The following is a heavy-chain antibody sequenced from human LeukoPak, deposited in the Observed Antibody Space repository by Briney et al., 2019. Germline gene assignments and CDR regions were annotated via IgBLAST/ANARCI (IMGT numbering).Heavy chain of an antibody. CDR1: GGSISSGGYC. Sequence: SPSETLSLTCTVSGGSISSGGYCWSWIRQPPGKGLEWIGYIYHSGSTYYNPSLKSRVTISVDRSKNQFSLKLSSVTAADTAVYYCAREGPLRFLEWSFDYWGQGTLVTVS. D-gene: IGHD3-3*01. CDR2: IYHSGST. CDR3: AREGPLRFLEWSFDY. J-gene: IGHJ4*02. V-gene: IGHV4-30-2*01.